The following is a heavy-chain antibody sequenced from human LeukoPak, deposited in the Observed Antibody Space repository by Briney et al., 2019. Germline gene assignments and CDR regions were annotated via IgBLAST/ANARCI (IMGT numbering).Heavy chain of an antibody. V-gene: IGHV3-21*01. Sequence: GGSLRLSCTASGFSFSSPGMNWVRQAPGKGLEWVSSINGESTFKVYADSVKGRFTISRDNAKNSLYLQMNSLRAEDTAVYYCASGFGVDDYWGQGTLVTVSS. CDR3: ASGFGVDDY. CDR2: INGESTFK. CDR1: GFSFSSPG. J-gene: IGHJ4*02. D-gene: IGHD3-3*01.